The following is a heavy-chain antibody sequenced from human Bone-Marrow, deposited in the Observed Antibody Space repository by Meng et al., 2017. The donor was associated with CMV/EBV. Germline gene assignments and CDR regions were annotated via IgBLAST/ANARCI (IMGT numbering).Heavy chain of an antibody. CDR2: ISWNSGSI. J-gene: IGHJ6*02. CDR1: GFTVSSNE. V-gene: IGHV3-9*01. CDR3: ARNRMLDV. Sequence: SLKISCAASGFTVSSNEMSGVRQAPGKGLEWVSSISWNSGSIDYAESVKGRFSISRDNAKNSLYLQMDSLRVEDTALYYCARNRMLDVWGQGTTVTVSS.